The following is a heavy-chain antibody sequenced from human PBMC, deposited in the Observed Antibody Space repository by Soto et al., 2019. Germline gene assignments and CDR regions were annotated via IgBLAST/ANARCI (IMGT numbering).Heavy chain of an antibody. Sequence: PSETRSLTCTVSGDSISRSTYHWGWIRQPPGKGLEWVASLIYSGSTYYNPSLKSRVTISVDTSKNQVSLKVRSVTAADTAVYYCVAQMVVLDYFDYCGQGTLVTVSS. CDR3: VAQMVVLDYFDY. V-gene: IGHV4-39*01. D-gene: IGHD3-22*01. CDR2: LIYSGST. J-gene: IGHJ4*02. CDR1: GDSISRSTYH.